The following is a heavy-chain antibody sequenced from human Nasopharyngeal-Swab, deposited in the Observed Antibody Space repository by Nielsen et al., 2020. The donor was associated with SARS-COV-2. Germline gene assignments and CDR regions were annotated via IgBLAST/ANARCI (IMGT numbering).Heavy chain of an antibody. V-gene: IGHV1-8*01. CDR3: ARGGPDIVVVPAEAFDI. J-gene: IGHJ3*02. CDR2: MNPNSGNT. D-gene: IGHD2-2*01. CDR1: GYTFTSYD. Sequence: ASVKVSCKASGYTFTSYDTNWVRQATGQGLEWMGWMNPNSGNTGYAQKFQGRVTMTRNTSISTAYMELSSLRSEDTAVYYCARGGPDIVVVPAEAFDIWGQGTMVTVSS.